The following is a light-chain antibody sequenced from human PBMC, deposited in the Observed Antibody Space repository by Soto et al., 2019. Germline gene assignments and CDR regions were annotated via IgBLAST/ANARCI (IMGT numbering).Light chain of an antibody. CDR3: SSYAGSHVV. CDR2: EVS. J-gene: IGLJ2*01. CDR1: SSDLGGFNH. V-gene: IGLV2-14*03. Sequence: QSALTQPASVSGSPGQSITISCTAASSDLGGFNHLSWYQQHSDKAPKLIIYEVSDRPSGVSDRFSGSKSANTASLTISGLQAEDEADYFCSSYAGSHVVFGGGTKLTVL.